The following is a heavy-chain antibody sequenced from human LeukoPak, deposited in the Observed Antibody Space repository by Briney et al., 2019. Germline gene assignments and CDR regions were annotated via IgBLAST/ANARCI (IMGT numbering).Heavy chain of an antibody. CDR2: ISGSGGST. D-gene: IGHD2-15*01. J-gene: IGHJ4*02. CDR1: GFTFSSYA. Sequence: GGSLRLSCAASGFTFSSYAMSWVRQAPGKGLEWVSAISGSGGSTHYADSVKGRFPISRDNSKNTLYLQMNSLRAEDTAVYYCAKDGEYCSGGSCYRPPFDYWGQGTLVTVSS. V-gene: IGHV3-23*01. CDR3: AKDGEYCSGGSCYRPPFDY.